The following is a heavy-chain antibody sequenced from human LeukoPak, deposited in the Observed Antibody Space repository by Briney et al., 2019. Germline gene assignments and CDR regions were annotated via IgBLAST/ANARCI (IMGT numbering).Heavy chain of an antibody. D-gene: IGHD5-18*01. V-gene: IGHV4-59*12. Sequence: SETLSLTCTVSGGSISSYYWSWIRQPPGKGLEWIGYIYYSGSTNYNPSLKSRVTISVDTSKNQFSLKLSSVTAADTAVYYCAREGDVDTAMVTYFDYWGQGTLVTVSS. CDR2: IYYSGST. J-gene: IGHJ4*02. CDR1: GGSISSYY. CDR3: AREGDVDTAMVTYFDY.